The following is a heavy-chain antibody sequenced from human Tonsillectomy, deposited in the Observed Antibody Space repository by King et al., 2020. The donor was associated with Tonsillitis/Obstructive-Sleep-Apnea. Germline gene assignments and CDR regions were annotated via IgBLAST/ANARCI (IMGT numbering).Heavy chain of an antibody. Sequence: VQLVESGGGLVQPGGSLRLSCAASGFTFSSYEMNWVRQAPGKGLEWVSYISSSGSTIYYADSVKGRFTISRDNAKNSLYLQMNSLRAEDTAVYYCARDRATVTGYYYYMDVWGKETTVTLSS. CDR2: ISSSGSTI. V-gene: IGHV3-48*03. D-gene: IGHD4-11*01. CDR3: ARDRATVTGYYYYMDV. J-gene: IGHJ6*03. CDR1: GFTFSSYE.